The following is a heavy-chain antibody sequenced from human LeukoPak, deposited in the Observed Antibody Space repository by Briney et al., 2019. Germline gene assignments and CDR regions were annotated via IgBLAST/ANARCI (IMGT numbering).Heavy chain of an antibody. CDR2: IYTSGST. D-gene: IGHD2-15*01. J-gene: IGHJ4*02. CDR3: ARNSCPSGTCYDNRGYFDY. Sequence: PSETLSLTCTVSGGSINSATYYWTWIRQPAGKGLEWIGRIYTSGSTNYNPSLKSRVTISVDTSKNQFSLKLSSVTAADTAVYYCARNSCPSGTCYDNRGYFDYWGQGTLVTVSP. CDR1: GGSINSATYY. V-gene: IGHV4-61*02.